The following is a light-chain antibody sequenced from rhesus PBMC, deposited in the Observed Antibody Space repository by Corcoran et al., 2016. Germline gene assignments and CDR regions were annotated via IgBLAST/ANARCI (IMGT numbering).Light chain of an antibody. V-gene: IGKV3-42*03. CDR1: QSVSSS. J-gene: IGKJ3*01. Sequence: EIVLTQSPATLSLSPGERATLSCRASQSVSSSLAWYQQKPGQVPRPLSYGSSSWATGIPDRFSGRGSGTGFTLPISSLEPEDFAFYYCQQYSNWPFTFGPGTKLDIK. CDR3: QQYSNWPFT. CDR2: GSS.